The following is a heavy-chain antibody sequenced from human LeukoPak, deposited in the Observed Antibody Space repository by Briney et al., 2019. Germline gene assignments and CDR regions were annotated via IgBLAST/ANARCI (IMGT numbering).Heavy chain of an antibody. CDR2: IRYDGSNK. V-gene: IGHV3-30*02. D-gene: IGHD2-15*01. CDR3: AKLPRSYAPANYFYYYLDV. CDR1: GFTFSSYP. J-gene: IGHJ6*03. Sequence: GRSLRLSCAASGFTFSSYPMHWVRQAPGKGLEWVAFIRYDGSNKSYADSVKGRFTISRDNSKNTLYLQMNSLRAEDTAVYYCAKLPRSYAPANYFYYYLDVWGKGTTVTISS.